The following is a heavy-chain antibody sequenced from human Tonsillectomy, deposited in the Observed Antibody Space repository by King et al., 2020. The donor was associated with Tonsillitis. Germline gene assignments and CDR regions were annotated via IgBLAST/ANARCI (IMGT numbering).Heavy chain of an antibody. CDR2: IIPIVGTA. V-gene: IGHV1-69*01. D-gene: IGHD2-21*02. J-gene: IGHJ3*02. CDR3: ARVSLVVVTARGIHDAFDI. Sequence: VQLVESGAEVKKPGSSVKVSCKASGGTFSSYAISWVRQAPGQGLEWMGGIIPIVGTANYAQKFQGRVTITADESTSTAYMELSRLRSEDTAVYYCARVSLVVVTARGIHDAFDIWGQGTMVTVSS. CDR1: GGTFSSYA.